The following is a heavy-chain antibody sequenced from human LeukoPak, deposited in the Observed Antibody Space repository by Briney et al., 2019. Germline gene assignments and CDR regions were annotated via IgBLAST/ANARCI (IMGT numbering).Heavy chain of an antibody. CDR3: SSLDTAMALDY. V-gene: IGHV1-8*01. D-gene: IGHD5-18*01. CDR2: MNPNSGNR. CDR1: GYTFTSYD. J-gene: IGHJ4*02. Sequence: GASVTVSFKASGYTFTSYDINWVRQATGQGLEWVGWMNPNSGNRGYAQKFQGRVTKTSKTSISTAYMELSSLRSEDTAVYYWSSLDTAMALDYWGPGTLVTLPS.